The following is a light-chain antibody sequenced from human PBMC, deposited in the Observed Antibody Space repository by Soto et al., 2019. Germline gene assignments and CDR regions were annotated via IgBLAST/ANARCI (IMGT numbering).Light chain of an antibody. Sequence: QSALTQPASVSGSPGQSITISCTGTSSDVGGYNYVSWYQQHPGKAPKLIIYAVSNRPSGVSHRFSGSKSGNTASLAISGLQAEDEAEDYCSSYTSSTAVAFGGGTKVTVL. CDR3: SSYTSSTAVA. CDR1: SSDVGGYNY. J-gene: IGLJ2*01. CDR2: AVS. V-gene: IGLV2-14*01.